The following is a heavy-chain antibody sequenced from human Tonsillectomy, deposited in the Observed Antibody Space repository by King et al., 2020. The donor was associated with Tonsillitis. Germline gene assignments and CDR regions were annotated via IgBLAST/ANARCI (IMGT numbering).Heavy chain of an antibody. V-gene: IGHV4-31*03. CDR2: ISYSGNT. CDR1: GGSIRSAGYY. CDR3: ARTTPPYYYYLVDI. J-gene: IGHJ6*03. Sequence: QLQESGPGLVKSSQTLSLTCTVSGGSIRSAGYYWSWIRQHPGKGLEWIGYISYSGNTFYNPSLKSRLTISADTSKNQFSLNVSSVNAEDTAVYFCARTTPPYYYYLVDIRGKGTTVTVTS. D-gene: IGHD1-1*01.